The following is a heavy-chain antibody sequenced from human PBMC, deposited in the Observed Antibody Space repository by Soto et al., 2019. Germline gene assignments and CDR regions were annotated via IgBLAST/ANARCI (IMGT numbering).Heavy chain of an antibody. CDR3: GKDPRLELRNVDS. CDR2: IGGNGGPT. CDR1: GITSGSYA. D-gene: IGHD1-7*01. V-gene: IGHV3-23*01. Sequence: GGSLRLSCAVSGITSGSYAMMWVRQAPGKGLEWVSTIGGNGGPTYYADSAKGRFTISRDNSKNIVFLQMNSLRAEDTAVYFCGKDPRLELRNVDSWGQGTLVTVSS. J-gene: IGHJ5*01.